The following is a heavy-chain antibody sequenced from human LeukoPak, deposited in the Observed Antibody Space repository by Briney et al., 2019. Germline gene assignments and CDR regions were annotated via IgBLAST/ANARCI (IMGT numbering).Heavy chain of an antibody. D-gene: IGHD6-13*01. CDR2: ISYDGSNK. CDR3: AKVGWYSSSWSYFDY. Sequence: GGSLRLSCAASGFTFSSYGMHWVRQAPGKGLEWVAVISYDGSNKYYADSVKGRFTISRDNSKNTLYLQMNSLRAEDTAVYYCAKVGWYSSSWSYFDYWGQGTLVTVSS. CDR1: GFTFSSYG. J-gene: IGHJ4*02. V-gene: IGHV3-30*18.